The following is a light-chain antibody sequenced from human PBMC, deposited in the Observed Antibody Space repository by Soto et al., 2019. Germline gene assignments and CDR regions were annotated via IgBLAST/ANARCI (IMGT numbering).Light chain of an antibody. CDR1: QSVSGSY. CDR2: GAS. CDR3: QQYGSSPPLT. Sequence: EIVLTQSPGTRSLSPGERATLSCRASQSVSGSYLAWYQQKPGQAPRLLIYGASSRATGIPDRFSGSGSGTDFTLTISRLEPEDFAVYYCQQYGSSPPLTFGGGTKVEIK. V-gene: IGKV3-20*01. J-gene: IGKJ4*01.